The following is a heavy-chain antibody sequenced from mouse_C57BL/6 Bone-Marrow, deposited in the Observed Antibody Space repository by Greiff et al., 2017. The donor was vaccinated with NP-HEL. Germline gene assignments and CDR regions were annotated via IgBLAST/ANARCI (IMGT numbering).Heavy chain of an antibody. CDR2: IHPSDSDT. CDR3: AILLRRAD. Sequence: QVQLQQPGAELVKPGASVKVSCKASGYTFTRYWMHWVQQRPGQGLEWIGRIHPSDSDTNYNQTFKGKATLTVDKSSSTAYMQRSGLTAGDTAVYYCAILLRRADWGQGTLVTV. D-gene: IGHD1-1*01. V-gene: IGHV1-74*01. CDR1: GYTFTRYW. J-gene: IGHJ3*01.